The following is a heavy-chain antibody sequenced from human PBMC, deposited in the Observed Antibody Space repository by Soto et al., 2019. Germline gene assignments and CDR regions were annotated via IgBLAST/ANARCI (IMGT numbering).Heavy chain of an antibody. D-gene: IGHD6-19*01. CDR3: ARDVIAVAGFDY. CDR2: ISSSSSYI. V-gene: IGHV3-21*01. J-gene: IGHJ4*02. CDR1: GFTFSSYS. Sequence: EVQLVESGGGLVKPGGSLRLSCAASGFTFSSYSMNWVRQAPGKGLEWVSSISSSSSYIYYADSVKGRFTISRDNAKNSPYLQMNSLRAEDTAVYYCARDVIAVAGFDYWGQGTLVTVSS.